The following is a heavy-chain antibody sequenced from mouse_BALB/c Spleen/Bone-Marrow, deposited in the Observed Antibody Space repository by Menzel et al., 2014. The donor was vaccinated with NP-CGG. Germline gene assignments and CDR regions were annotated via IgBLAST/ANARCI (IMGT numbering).Heavy chain of an antibody. V-gene: IGHV14-3*02. CDR2: IDPANGHT. Sequence: EVQLQQSGTELVKPGASVKLSCTASGFNITDTYMHWVRQGPEQGLEWIGRIDPANGHTNYDPKFQTKATITADTSSNTAHLQLISRTTEDAAVDYYAAYCNGRSMLAYWGQGTLVTVSA. D-gene: IGHD1-1*01. CDR3: AAYCNGRSMLAY. J-gene: IGHJ3*01. CDR1: GFNITDTY.